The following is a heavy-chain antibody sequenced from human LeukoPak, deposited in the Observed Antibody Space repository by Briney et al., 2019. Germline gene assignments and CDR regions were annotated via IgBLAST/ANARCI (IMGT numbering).Heavy chain of an antibody. CDR3: ARDGERELAGPLFLSDY. D-gene: IGHD1-26*01. J-gene: IGHJ4*02. V-gene: IGHV3-48*02. CDR2: ISSSSSTI. CDR1: GFTFSSYS. Sequence: PGGSLRLSCAASGFTFSSYSMNWVRQAPGKGLEWVSYISSSSSTIYYADSVKGRFTISRDNAKNSLYLQMNSLRDEDTAVYYCARDGERELAGPLFLSDYWGQGTLVTVSS.